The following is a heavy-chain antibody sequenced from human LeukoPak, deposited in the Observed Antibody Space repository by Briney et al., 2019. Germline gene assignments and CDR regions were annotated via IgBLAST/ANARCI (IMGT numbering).Heavy chain of an antibody. V-gene: IGHV3-33*08. CDR3: ARRQLTRYYHWFDP. Sequence: GGSLRLSCAASGFTFSNYGMHWVRQAPGKGLEWVAVIWYDGSNKYCADSAKGRFTISRDNSKNTLYLQMNSLRAEDTAVYYCARRQLTRYYHWFDPWGQGTLVTVSS. D-gene: IGHD3-9*01. CDR2: IWYDGSNK. CDR1: GFTFSNYG. J-gene: IGHJ5*02.